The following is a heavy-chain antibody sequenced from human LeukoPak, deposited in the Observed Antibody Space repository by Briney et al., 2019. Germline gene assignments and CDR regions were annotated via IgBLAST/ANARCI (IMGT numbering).Heavy chain of an antibody. D-gene: IGHD3-22*01. CDR2: INPKSGAT. Sequence: ASVTVSCKASGYIFTDHYMHWVRQAPGQGFEWMGWINPKSGATRYAPRFQGRVTLTRDTSINTAYMDVRRLRSDDTAVYYCATSTGWYQLLFLDSMDVWGQGTTVTVSS. V-gene: IGHV1-2*02. CDR1: GYIFTDHY. CDR3: ATSTGWYQLLFLDSMDV. J-gene: IGHJ6*02.